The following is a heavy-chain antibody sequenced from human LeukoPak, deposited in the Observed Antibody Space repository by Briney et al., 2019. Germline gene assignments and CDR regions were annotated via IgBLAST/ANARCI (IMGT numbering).Heavy chain of an antibody. CDR1: GFTFTSFA. V-gene: IGHV3-23*01. J-gene: IGHJ4*02. CDR3: AKDRTRLDY. CDR2: VSGSGGAT. Sequence: GGSLRLSCAASGFTFTSFAMTWVREAPGKGLEWVSAVSGSGGATYYADSVKGRFTISRDNSKNTLYLQMDSLRAEDTAVYYCAKDRTRLDYWGQGTLVTVSS.